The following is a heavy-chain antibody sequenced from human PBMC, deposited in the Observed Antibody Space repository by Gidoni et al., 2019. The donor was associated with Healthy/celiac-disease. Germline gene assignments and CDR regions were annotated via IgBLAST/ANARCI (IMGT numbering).Heavy chain of an antibody. V-gene: IGHV1-8*01. D-gene: IGHD6-13*01. CDR1: GYTFTSYD. Sequence: QVQLVQSGAEVKKPGASVKFSCKASGYTFTSYDINWVRQATGQGLEWMGWMHPTSGNTGYEQKFQGRVTMTRNTSISTAYMELSSLRSEDTAVYYCVAAAGLYYYYYYGMDVWGQGTTVTVSS. CDR3: VAAAGLYYYYYYGMDV. CDR2: MHPTSGNT. J-gene: IGHJ6*02.